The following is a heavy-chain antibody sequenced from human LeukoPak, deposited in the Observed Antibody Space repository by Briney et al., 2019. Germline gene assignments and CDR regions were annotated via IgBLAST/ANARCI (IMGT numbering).Heavy chain of an antibody. CDR1: GFTFSSHW. CDR2: IDYDGVNT. D-gene: IGHD3-10*01. CDR3: ARMSGSGFYFYMDV. V-gene: IGHV3-74*01. J-gene: IGHJ6*03. Sequence: PGGSLRLSCEASGFTFSSHWMHWVRQAPGKGLVWVSRIDYDGVNTNYADSVKGRFTVSRDNAKNSLYLQMNSLRAEDTALYHCARMSGSGFYFYMDVWGKGTTVTISS.